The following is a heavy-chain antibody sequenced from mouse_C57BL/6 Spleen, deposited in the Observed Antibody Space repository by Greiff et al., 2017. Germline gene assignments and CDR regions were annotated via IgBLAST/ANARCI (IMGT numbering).Heavy chain of an antibody. D-gene: IGHD1-1*01. CDR3: ARGRTGVYFDY. J-gene: IGHJ2*01. CDR2: ISSGSSTI. Sequence: DVMLVESGGGLVKPGGSLKLSCAASGFTFSDYGMHWVRQAPEKGLEWVAYISSGSSTIYYADTVKGRFTISRDNAKNTLFLQMTSLRSEGTAMYYCARGRTGVYFDYWGQGTTLTVSS. CDR1: GFTFSDYG. V-gene: IGHV5-17*01.